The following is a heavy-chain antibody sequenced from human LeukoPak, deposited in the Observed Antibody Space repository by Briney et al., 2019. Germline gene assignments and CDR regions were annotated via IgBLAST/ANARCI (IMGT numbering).Heavy chain of an antibody. Sequence: PGGSLRLSCAASGFIFSGAWMNWVRQAPGKGLEWVANIKQDGSQKYYVDSVKGRFTVYRDNAKNSLYLQMNSLRAEDTAVYYCARDRTSDSWADHWGQGTLVTVSS. CDR1: GFIFSGAW. V-gene: IGHV3-7*01. CDR3: ARDRTSDSWADH. J-gene: IGHJ4*02. CDR2: IKQDGSQK. D-gene: IGHD3-22*01.